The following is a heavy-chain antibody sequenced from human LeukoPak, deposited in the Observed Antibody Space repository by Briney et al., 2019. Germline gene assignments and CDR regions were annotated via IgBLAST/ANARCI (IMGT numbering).Heavy chain of an antibody. J-gene: IGHJ4*02. D-gene: IGHD3-22*01. V-gene: IGHV1-69*01. CDR3: AKDRGYYVDTGTINF. CDR2: IIPIFGTA. CDR1: GGTFSSYA. Sequence: GASVKVSCKASGGTFSSYAISWVRQAPGQGLEWMGGIIPIFGTANYAQKFQGRVTITADESTSTAYMELSSLRSEDTAIYYCAKDRGYYVDTGTINFWGQGTLVTVSS.